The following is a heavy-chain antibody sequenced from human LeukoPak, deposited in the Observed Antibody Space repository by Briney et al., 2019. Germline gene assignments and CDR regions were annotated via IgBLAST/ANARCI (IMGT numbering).Heavy chain of an antibody. J-gene: IGHJ4*02. V-gene: IGHV3-64D*09. CDR3: VNDVSGSYTFDY. Sequence: GGSLRLSCSASGFTFSSSAMHWARQAPEKGLEYVSGINDNGRATHYGDSLKGRFTISRDNSKNTLYLQMSSLTAEDTAVYYRVNDVSGSYTFDYWGQGTLVTVSS. CDR1: GFTFSSSA. D-gene: IGHD1-26*01. CDR2: INDNGRAT.